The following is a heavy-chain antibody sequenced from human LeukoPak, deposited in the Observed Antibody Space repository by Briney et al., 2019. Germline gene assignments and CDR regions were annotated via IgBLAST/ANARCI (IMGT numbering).Heavy chain of an antibody. J-gene: IGHJ5*02. CDR2: IYYSGST. D-gene: IGHD3-10*01. CDR3: AREIWFGERRRGGQVWFDP. V-gene: IGHV4-39*02. CDR1: GGSISSSSYY. Sequence: SETLSLTCTVSGGSISSSSYYWGWIRQPPGKGLEWIGSIYYSGSTYYNPSLKSRVTISVDTSKNQFSLKLSSVTAADTAVYYCAREIWFGERRRGGQVWFDPWGQGTLVTVSS.